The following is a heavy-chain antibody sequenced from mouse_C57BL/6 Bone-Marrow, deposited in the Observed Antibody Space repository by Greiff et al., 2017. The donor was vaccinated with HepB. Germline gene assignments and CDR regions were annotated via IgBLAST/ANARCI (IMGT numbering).Heavy chain of an antibody. D-gene: IGHD2-4*01. CDR2: IHPNSGST. Sequence: VQLQQPGAELVKPGASVKLSCKASGYTFTSYWMHWVKQRPGQGLEWIGMIHPNSGSTNYNEKFKSKATLTVDKSSSTAYMQLSSLTSEDSAVYYCARTMITTWYFDYWGQGTTLTVSS. V-gene: IGHV1-64*01. CDR1: GYTFTSYW. J-gene: IGHJ2*01. CDR3: ARTMITTWYFDY.